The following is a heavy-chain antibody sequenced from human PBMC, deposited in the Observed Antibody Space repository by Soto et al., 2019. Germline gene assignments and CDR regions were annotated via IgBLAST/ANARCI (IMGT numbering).Heavy chain of an antibody. D-gene: IGHD1-26*01. Sequence: QVQLVESGGGLVKPGGSLRLSCAASGFTFSDFHMSWIRQAPGKGLEWISYIYRGGSTVYYADSVKGRFTISRDNAKNSLYLQVDHLRVEDTALYYWAKRIVGTTGHRFDVWGQGTTVTVSS. J-gene: IGHJ6*02. CDR2: IYRGGSTV. V-gene: IGHV3-11*01. CDR1: GFTFSDFH. CDR3: AKRIVGTTGHRFDV.